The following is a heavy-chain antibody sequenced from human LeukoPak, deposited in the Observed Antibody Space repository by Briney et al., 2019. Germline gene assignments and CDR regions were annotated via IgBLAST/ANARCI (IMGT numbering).Heavy chain of an antibody. CDR1: GYTFTSYG. CDR2: ISAYNGNT. CDR3: ARDLRRKGIAAAALPGDAFDI. Sequence: ASVKVSCKASGYTFTSYGISWVRQAPGQGLEWMGWISAYNGNTNYAQKLQGRVTMTTDTSTSTAYMELRSLRSDDTAVYYCARDLRRKGIAAAALPGDAFDIWGQGTMVTVSS. V-gene: IGHV1-18*01. J-gene: IGHJ3*02. D-gene: IGHD6-13*01.